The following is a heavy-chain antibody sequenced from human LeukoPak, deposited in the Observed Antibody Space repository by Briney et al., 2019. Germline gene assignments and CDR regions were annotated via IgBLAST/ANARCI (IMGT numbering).Heavy chain of an antibody. J-gene: IGHJ6*02. Sequence: GGSLRLSCAASGFTFSSYWMHWVRQAPGKGLVWVSRINSDGSSTSYADSVKGRFTISRDNAKNTLFLQMNTLRAEDTAVYYCASAEVIQYGMDVWGQGTTVTVSS. V-gene: IGHV3-74*01. CDR2: INSDGSST. CDR1: GFTFSSYW. D-gene: IGHD3-16*02. CDR3: ASAEVIQYGMDV.